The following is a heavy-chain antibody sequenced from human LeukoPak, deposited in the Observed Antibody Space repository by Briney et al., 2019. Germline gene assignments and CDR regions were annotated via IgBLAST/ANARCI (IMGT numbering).Heavy chain of an antibody. Sequence: GGSLRLSCAASGFTFSAYGMHWVRQAPGKGLEWVAFLRFDGNNKYYTDSVKGRFTISRDNSKNTLYLQMHSLRPEDTAVYYCAKDFVYSSSTYNWFDARGQGTLVTVSS. CDR3: AKDFVYSSSTYNWFDA. J-gene: IGHJ5*02. CDR2: LRFDGNNK. D-gene: IGHD6-6*01. V-gene: IGHV3-30*02. CDR1: GFTFSAYG.